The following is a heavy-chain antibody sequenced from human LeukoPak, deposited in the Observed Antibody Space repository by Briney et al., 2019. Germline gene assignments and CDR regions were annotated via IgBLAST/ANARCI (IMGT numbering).Heavy chain of an antibody. Sequence: SETLSLTCTVSGGSISSYYWSWIRQPAGKGLEWIGRIYTSGSTNYNASLKSRVSMPVDTSKNQFSLKLSSVTTADTAVFYCARENSGSYREFDYWGQGTLVTVSS. V-gene: IGHV4-4*07. CDR2: IYTSGST. D-gene: IGHD1-26*01. CDR3: ARENSGSYREFDY. CDR1: GGSISSYY. J-gene: IGHJ4*02.